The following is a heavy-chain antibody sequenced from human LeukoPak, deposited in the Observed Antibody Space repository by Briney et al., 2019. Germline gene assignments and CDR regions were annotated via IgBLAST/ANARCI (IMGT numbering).Heavy chain of an antibody. J-gene: IGHJ3*02. CDR3: AKHLRSSSGWDGDVYDI. V-gene: IGHV3-23*01. Sequence: GGSLRLSCAASGFTVSSNYMSWVRQAPGKGLEWVSVISGSGGTTYNADSVKGRFTISRDNSKNTLYLQMNSLRAEDTAVYYCAKHLRSSSGWDGDVYDIWGQGTMVTVSS. CDR1: GFTVSSNY. CDR2: ISGSGGTT. D-gene: IGHD6-19*01.